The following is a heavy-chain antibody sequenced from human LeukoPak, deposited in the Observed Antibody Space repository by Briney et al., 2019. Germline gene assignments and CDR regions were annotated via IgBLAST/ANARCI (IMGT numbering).Heavy chain of an antibody. J-gene: IGHJ4*02. Sequence: GGSLRPSCAASGFTFSDYGMNWVRQAPGEGLEWISHISDRTTTIYYADSVRGRFTISRDNAKNSLYLQMNSLRAEDTAVYYCARDSYLLRFLEWLYWGQGTLVTVSS. CDR1: GFTFSDYG. CDR3: ARDSYLLRFLEWLY. CDR2: ISDRTTTI. V-gene: IGHV3-48*01. D-gene: IGHD3-3*01.